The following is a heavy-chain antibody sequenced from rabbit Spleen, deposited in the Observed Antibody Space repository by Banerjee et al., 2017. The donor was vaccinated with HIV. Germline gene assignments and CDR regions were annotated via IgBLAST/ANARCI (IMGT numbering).Heavy chain of an antibody. CDR3: ARDRADIGGDYGPYYFDL. Sequence: QEQLEESGGGQVQPGGSLKLSCKASGFDFSGYGMSWVRQAPGKGLEWIGYIDPLFGNTYYASWVNGRFTISRHNAQNTVDLQMNSLTAADTATYFCARDRADIGGDYGPYYFDLWGPGTLVTVS. CDR2: IDPLFGNT. J-gene: IGHJ4*01. D-gene: IGHD2-1*01. CDR1: GFDFSGYG. V-gene: IGHV1S47*01.